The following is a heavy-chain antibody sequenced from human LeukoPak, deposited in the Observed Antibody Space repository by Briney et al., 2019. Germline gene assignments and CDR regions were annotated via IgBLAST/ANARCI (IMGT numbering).Heavy chain of an antibody. CDR3: ARDLTRITYSSSWYGALCV. D-gene: IGHD6-13*01. V-gene: IGHV1-3*01. Sequence: ASVKVSCKASGYTFSSYAMYWVRQAPGQRLEWMGWINAGNGNTKYSQKYQGRVTITRGTSASTVYMELSSLRSEDTAVYYCARDLTRITYSSSWYGALCVWGQGTTVTVSS. J-gene: IGHJ6*02. CDR1: GYTFSSYA. CDR2: INAGNGNT.